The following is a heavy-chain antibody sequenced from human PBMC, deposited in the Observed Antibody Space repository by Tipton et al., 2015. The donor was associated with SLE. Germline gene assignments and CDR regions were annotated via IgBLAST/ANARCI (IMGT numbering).Heavy chain of an antibody. CDR1: GFTFSSYA. V-gene: IGHV3-30*04. Sequence: SLRLSCAASGFTFSSYAMHWVRQAPGKGLEWVAVISYDGSNKYYADSVKGRFTISRDNSKNTLYLQMNSLRAEDTAVYYCAKETPWVGVFDYWGQGTLVTVSS. J-gene: IGHJ4*02. CDR3: AKETPWVGVFDY. D-gene: IGHD1-26*01. CDR2: ISYDGSNK.